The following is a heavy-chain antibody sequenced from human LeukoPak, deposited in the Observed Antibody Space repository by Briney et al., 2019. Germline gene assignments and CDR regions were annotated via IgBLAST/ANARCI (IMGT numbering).Heavy chain of an antibody. Sequence: PGGSLRLSCTTSGFNFRHYALSWVRQAPGKGLEWVGFIRSKAYAETTEYAASVKGRFTISRDDSKTIAYLQMNSLTTEDTAVYYCARVVTTSEDWGQGTLVTVSS. CDR1: GFNFRHYA. CDR2: IRSKAYAETT. V-gene: IGHV3-49*04. D-gene: IGHD1-14*01. CDR3: ARVVTTSED. J-gene: IGHJ4*02.